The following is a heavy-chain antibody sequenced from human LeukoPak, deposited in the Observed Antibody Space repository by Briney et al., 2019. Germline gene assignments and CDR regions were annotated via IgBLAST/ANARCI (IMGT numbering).Heavy chain of an antibody. V-gene: IGHV3-21*01. CDR2: ISSSSSYI. D-gene: IGHD3-9*01. CDR3: ARQRGDILTGYYMPRGFDY. J-gene: IGHJ4*02. CDR1: GFTFSSYS. Sequence: GGSLRLSCAASGFTFSSYSMNWVRQAPGKGLEWVSSISSSSSYIYYADSVKGRFTISRDNAKNSLYLQMNSLRAEDTAVYYCARQRGDILTGYYMPRGFDYWGQGTLVTVSS.